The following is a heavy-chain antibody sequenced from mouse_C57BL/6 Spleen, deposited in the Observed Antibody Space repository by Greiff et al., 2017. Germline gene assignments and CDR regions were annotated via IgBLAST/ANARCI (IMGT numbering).Heavy chain of an antibody. V-gene: IGHV5-4*01. D-gene: IGHD2-4*01. CDR3: ARDYDYDAYAMDY. Sequence: EVHLVESGGGLVKPGGSLKLSCAASGFTFSSYAMSWVRQTPEKRLEWVATISDGGSYTYYPDNVKGRFTISRDNAKNNLYLQMSHLKSEDTAMYYCARDYDYDAYAMDYWGQGTSVTVSS. CDR2: ISDGGSYT. J-gene: IGHJ4*01. CDR1: GFTFSSYA.